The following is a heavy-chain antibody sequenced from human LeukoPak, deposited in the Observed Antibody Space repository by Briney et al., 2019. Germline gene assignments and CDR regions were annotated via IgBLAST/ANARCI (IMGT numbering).Heavy chain of an antibody. CDR1: GFTFCSYR. J-gene: IGHJ3*02. CDR2: ISSSNI. CDR3: ASDDYGAFDI. D-gene: IGHD4-17*01. V-gene: IGHV3-21*01. Sequence: PGGSLRLSCVASGFTFCSYRMNWVRQAPGKGLEWFSSISSSNINYADSVKGRFTISRDNAKNSLYLQMNSLRAEDTAVYYCASDDYGAFDIWGQGTMVTVSS.